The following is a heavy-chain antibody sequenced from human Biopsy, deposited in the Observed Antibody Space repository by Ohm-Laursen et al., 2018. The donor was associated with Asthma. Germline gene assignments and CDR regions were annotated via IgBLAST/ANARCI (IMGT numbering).Heavy chain of an antibody. V-gene: IGHV1-69*10. J-gene: IGHJ4*02. D-gene: IGHD5/OR15-5a*01. CDR2: IMPPFGLT. Sequence: VASVKVSCKASEDTFSSYVISWVRQAPGQGLEWMGGIMPPFGLTNYAQRFQDRLTISADKSTRTAYMELRSLRSEDSAVYYCARDHCSALWAGVSTDNCYFDYWGQGTLLTVSS. CDR3: ARDHCSALWAGVSTDNCYFDY. CDR1: EDTFSSYV.